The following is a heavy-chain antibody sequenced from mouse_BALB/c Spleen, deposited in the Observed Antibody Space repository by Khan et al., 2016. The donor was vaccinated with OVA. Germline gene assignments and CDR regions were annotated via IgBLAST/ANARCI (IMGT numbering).Heavy chain of an antibody. CDR2: INPRSGYT. J-gene: IGHJ4*01. Sequence: VQLQESGAELARPGASVRMSCKASGYTFTSNTMHWVKQRPGQGLEWIGYINPRSGYTNYTQNFKDKSTLTADKSSSTAYMQLSSLTSEDSAVYYCARRTTGYTMDYWGPGTSVTVSS. CDR3: ARRTTGYTMDY. V-gene: IGHV1-4*01. CDR1: GYTFTSNT. D-gene: IGHD2-14*01.